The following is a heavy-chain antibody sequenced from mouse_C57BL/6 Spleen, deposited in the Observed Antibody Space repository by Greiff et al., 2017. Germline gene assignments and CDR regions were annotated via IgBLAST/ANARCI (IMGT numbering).Heavy chain of an antibody. CDR3: AGTFVAAVVAFGY. D-gene: IGHD1-1*02. CDR1: GYTFTSYW. V-gene: IGHV1-7*01. Sequence: VKLVESGAELAKPGASVKLSCKASGYTFTSYWMHWVKQRPGQGLEWIGYINPSSGNTKYNQKFKDKATLTANKSSSAAYVQLSSLTYEDSADYCCAGTFVAAVVAFGYWGQGATLTVAS. CDR2: INPSSGNT. J-gene: IGHJ2*01.